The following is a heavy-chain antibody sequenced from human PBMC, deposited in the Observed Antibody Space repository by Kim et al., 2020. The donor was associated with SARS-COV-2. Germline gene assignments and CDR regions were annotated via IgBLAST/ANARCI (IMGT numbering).Heavy chain of an antibody. Sequence: SETLSLTCDVSGGSFSSSYSWNWIWQPPGKGLEWIGYISLSGTTYYNPSLNSRVTRLVYRSKNQFSPKSNSVTAADTAVYYCARGATIFDPFCFDFWGQG. CDR2: ISLSGTT. D-gene: IGHD3-3*01. J-gene: IGHJ4*02. CDR1: GGSFSSSYS. V-gene: IGHV4-30-2*01. CDR3: ARGATIFDPFCFDF.